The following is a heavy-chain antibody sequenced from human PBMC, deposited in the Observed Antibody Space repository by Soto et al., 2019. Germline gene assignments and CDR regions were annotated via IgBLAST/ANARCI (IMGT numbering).Heavy chain of an antibody. D-gene: IGHD6-6*01. CDR2: IYYSGST. J-gene: IGHJ5*02. V-gene: IGHV4-59*01. Sequence: SESLYITCAVYGGSFSGYYWSWIRQPPGKGLEWIGYIYYSGSTNYNPSLKSRVTISVDTSKNQFSLKLSSVTAADTAVYYCARDSSSQPWWFDPWGQGTLVTVSS. CDR3: ARDSSSQPWWFDP. CDR1: GGSFSGYY.